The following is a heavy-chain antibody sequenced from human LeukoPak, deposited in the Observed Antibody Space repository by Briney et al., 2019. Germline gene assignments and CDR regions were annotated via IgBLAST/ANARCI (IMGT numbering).Heavy chain of an antibody. CDR3: ARDPGYCSSTSCWAMVMDV. J-gene: IGHJ6*03. CDR1: GGSISSYY. Sequence: PSETLSLTCTVSGGSISSYYWSWIRQPAGKGLEWIGRIYTSGSANYNPSLKSRVTMSVDTSKNQFSLKLSSVTAADTAVYYCARDPGYCSSTSCWAMVMDVWGKGTTVTVSS. D-gene: IGHD2-2*03. CDR2: IYTSGSA. V-gene: IGHV4-4*07.